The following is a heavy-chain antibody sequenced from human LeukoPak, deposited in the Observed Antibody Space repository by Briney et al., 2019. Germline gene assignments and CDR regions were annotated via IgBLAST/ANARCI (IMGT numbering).Heavy chain of an antibody. CDR3: ARGALHVFDY. CDR2: ISTSGSTT. D-gene: IGHD3-10*02. CDR1: GFTFSDYE. Sequence: SGGSLRLSCAASGFTFSDYEINRVRQAPGKGLEWISCISTSGSTTYYADSVKGRFTISRDNAKNSLFLQMNTLTAEDTAVYYCARGALHVFDYWGQGTPVTVSS. J-gene: IGHJ4*02. V-gene: IGHV3-48*03.